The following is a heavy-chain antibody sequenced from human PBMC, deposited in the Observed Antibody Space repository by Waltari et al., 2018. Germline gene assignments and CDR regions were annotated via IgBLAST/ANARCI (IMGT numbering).Heavy chain of an antibody. D-gene: IGHD2-21*01. CDR2: ISSSSSTI. Sequence: EVQLVESGGGLVQPGGSLRLSCAASGFTFSSYSMNWVRQAPGKGLEWVSYISSSSSTISYADSVKGRFTISRDNAKNSLYLQMNSLRAEDTAVYYCARAYCGGDCYSIDYWGQGTLVTVSS. CDR1: GFTFSSYS. V-gene: IGHV3-48*01. CDR3: ARAYCGGDCYSIDY. J-gene: IGHJ4*02.